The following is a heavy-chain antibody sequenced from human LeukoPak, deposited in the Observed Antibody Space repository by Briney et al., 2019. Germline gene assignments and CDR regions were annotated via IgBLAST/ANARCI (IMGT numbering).Heavy chain of an antibody. V-gene: IGHV3-21*01. CDR2: ISSSSSYI. Sequence: GGSLRLSCAASGFTFSSYSMNWVRQAPGKGLEWVSSISSSSSYIYYADSVKGRFTISRDNAKNSLYLQMNSLRAEDTAVYYCARDRGTLRASDMWGQGTMVTVSS. CDR1: GFTFSSYS. D-gene: IGHD5-12*01. CDR3: ARDRGTLRASDM. J-gene: IGHJ3*02.